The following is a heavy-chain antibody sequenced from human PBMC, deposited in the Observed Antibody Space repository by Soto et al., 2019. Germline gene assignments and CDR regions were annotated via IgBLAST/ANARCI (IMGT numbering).Heavy chain of an antibody. J-gene: IGHJ6*02. CDR3: AIGRNLVVSLYYGLDL. CDR1: GHTLTNYQ. CDR2: IEGDSGDA. V-gene: IGHV1-3*01. Sequence: QVQLVQSVAEMKKPGASVKVSCKASGHTLTNYQMHGLSQAPGHGIEWMGYIEGDSGDASYSQKFQDRITITRQTSANTAYLDLSRLRSEDTAVYYCAIGRNLVVSLYYGLDLWGQGTTVTVSS. D-gene: IGHD1-7*01.